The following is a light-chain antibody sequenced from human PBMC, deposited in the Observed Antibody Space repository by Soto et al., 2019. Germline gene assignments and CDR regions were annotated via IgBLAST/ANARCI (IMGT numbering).Light chain of an antibody. CDR3: QQYGSSPWT. CDR1: QSVSSD. J-gene: IGKJ1*01. CDR2: GAS. V-gene: IGKV3-20*01. Sequence: EIVMTQCPGTLSVSPGERATLSCRASQSVSSDLAWYQQKPDQAPRLLIYGASSRATGIPDRFSGSGSGTDFTLTISRLEPEDFAVYYCQQYGSSPWTFGQGTKVDIK.